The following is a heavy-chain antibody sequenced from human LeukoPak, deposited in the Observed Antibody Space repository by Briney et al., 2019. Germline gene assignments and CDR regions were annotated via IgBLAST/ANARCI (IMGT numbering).Heavy chain of an antibody. J-gene: IGHJ6*03. Sequence: ASVNVSCKASGYTFTSYDINWVRQAPGQGLEWMGWMNPNSGNTGYAQKFQGRVTITRNTSISTAYMELSSLRSEDTAVYYCARGGYDFWSGYSVLYYYYMDVWGKGTTVTVSS. CDR2: MNPNSGNT. D-gene: IGHD3-3*01. CDR3: ARGGYDFWSGYSVLYYYYMDV. CDR1: GYTFTSYD. V-gene: IGHV1-8*03.